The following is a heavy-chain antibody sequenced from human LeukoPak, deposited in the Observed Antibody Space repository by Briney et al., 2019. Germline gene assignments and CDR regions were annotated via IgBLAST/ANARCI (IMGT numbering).Heavy chain of an antibody. Sequence: PGRSLRLSCAASGFTFSSYGMHWVRQAPGKGLEWVAVISYDGSNKYYADSVKGRFTISRDNSKNTLYLQMNSLRAEDTAVYYCAKGEEAGSYSSRFDYWGQGTLVTVSS. D-gene: IGHD1-26*01. J-gene: IGHJ4*02. CDR1: GFTFSSYG. CDR2: ISYDGSNK. V-gene: IGHV3-30*18. CDR3: AKGEEAGSYSSRFDY.